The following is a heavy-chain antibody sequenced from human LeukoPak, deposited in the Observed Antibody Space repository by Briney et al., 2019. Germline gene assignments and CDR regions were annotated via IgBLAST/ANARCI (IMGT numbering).Heavy chain of an antibody. CDR3: ARADYDFWSGYFY. J-gene: IGHJ4*02. CDR1: GGSFSGYY. CDR2: INHSGST. Sequence: PSETLSLTCAVYGGSFSGYYWSWIRQPPGKGLEWIGEINHSGSTNYNPSLKNRVTISVDTSKNQFSLKLSSVTAADTAVYYCARADYDFWSGYFYWGQGTLVTVSS. V-gene: IGHV4-34*01. D-gene: IGHD3-3*01.